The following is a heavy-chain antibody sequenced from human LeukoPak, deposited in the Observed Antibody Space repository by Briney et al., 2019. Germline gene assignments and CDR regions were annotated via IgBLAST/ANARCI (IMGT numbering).Heavy chain of an antibody. V-gene: IGHV1-18*01. CDR1: GYTFTSYG. CDR3: ARVGIGSSWYSLNWFNP. CDR2: ISAYNGNT. J-gene: IGHJ5*02. Sequence: GASVKVSCKASGYTFTSYGISWVRQAPVQGLECMGWISAYNGNTNYAQKLQGRVTMTTDTSTSTAYMELRSLRSDDTAVYYCARVGIGSSWYSLNWFNPWGQGTLVTVSS. D-gene: IGHD6-13*01.